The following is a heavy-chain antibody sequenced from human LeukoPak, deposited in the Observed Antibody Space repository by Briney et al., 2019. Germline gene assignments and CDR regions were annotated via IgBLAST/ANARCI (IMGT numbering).Heavy chain of an antibody. D-gene: IGHD7-27*01. CDR2: IKQYGSEK. Sequence: GGSLRLSCAASGFTFSSYWMSWVRQAPGKGLEWVANIKQYGSEKYYVDSVKGRFTISRDNAKNSVYLQMNSLRAEDTAVYYCARRGPTVNWVSLDYWGQGTLVTVSS. J-gene: IGHJ4*02. CDR1: GFTFSSYW. V-gene: IGHV3-7*01. CDR3: ARRGPTVNWVSLDY.